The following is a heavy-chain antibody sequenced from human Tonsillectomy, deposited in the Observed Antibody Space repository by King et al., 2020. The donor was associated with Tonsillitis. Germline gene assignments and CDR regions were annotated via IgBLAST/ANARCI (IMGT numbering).Heavy chain of an antibody. CDR2: IYSSGST. CDR3: GLSTSIEVVLDGMDV. J-gene: IGHJ6*02. D-gene: IGHD2-2*01. Sequence: GAGGGVVKPSETLSLTCTVSGGSTSSSGYYWGWIRQPPGKGLEWIGSIYSSGSTYDNAFLKSRVTISEDTSKNQISLKLSSVTAADTAVYYCGLSTSIEVVLDGMDVWGQGTTVTVSS. V-gene: IGHV4-39*01. CDR1: GGSTSSSGYY.